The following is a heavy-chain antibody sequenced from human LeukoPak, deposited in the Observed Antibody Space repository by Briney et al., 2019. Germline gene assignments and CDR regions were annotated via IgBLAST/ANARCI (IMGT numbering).Heavy chain of an antibody. CDR1: LDSTTNNF. V-gene: IGHV4-4*02. D-gene: IGHD1-14*01. J-gene: IGHJ4*02. CDR2: IHRSGSP. CDR3: AREILGGFNPGAY. Sequence: PSETLSLTCTVSLDSTTNNFWSWVRQPPGKGLEWIGEIHRSGSPNYNPSLQSRVTISIDRSRNQIALELSSVTAADTAVYYCAREILGGFNPGAYWGQGTPVTVSS.